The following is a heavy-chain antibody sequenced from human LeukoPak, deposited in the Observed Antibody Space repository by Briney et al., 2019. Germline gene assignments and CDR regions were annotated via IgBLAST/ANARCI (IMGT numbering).Heavy chain of an antibody. CDR2: IKQDGSEK. CDR3: ARDNSVRDEAWWFNP. D-gene: IGHD5-24*01. V-gene: IGHV3-7*01. CDR1: GFTFSSYW. J-gene: IGHJ5*02. Sequence: GGSLRLSCAASGFTFSSYWMSWVRQAPGKGLEWVAHIKQDGSEKYYVDSVKGRFTISRDNAKNSLYLQMNSLRAEDTAVYYCARDNSVRDEAWWFNPWGQGTLVTVSS.